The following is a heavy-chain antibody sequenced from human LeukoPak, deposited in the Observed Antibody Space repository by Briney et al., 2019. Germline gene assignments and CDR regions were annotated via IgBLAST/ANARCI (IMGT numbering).Heavy chain of an antibody. J-gene: IGHJ4*02. CDR1: GFTLSTYA. V-gene: IGHV3-23*01. Sequence: QPWGSLRLSLAASGFTLSTYAMRLVLQAPGQGVGGVLSISDSDGSTYYPDSVKGRFTISRDNSKNTLYLQMNSLRAEDTAVYYCAKGKSHPKYYFDYWGQGTLVTVSS. CDR3: AKGKSHPKYYFDY. CDR2: ISDSDGST.